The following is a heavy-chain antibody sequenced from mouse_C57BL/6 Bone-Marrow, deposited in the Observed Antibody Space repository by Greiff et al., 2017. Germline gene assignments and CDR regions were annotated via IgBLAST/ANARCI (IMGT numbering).Heavy chain of an antibody. CDR1: GFNIKDYY. CDR2: IDPEDGET. J-gene: IGHJ4*01. CDR3: ARGDYAGAMDY. D-gene: IGHD2-4*01. V-gene: IGHV14-2*01. Sequence: VQLKQSGAELVKPGASVKLSCTASGFNIKDYYMHWVKQRTEQGLEWIGRIDPEDGETKYASKFQGKATITADTSSNTAYLQLSSLTSEDTAVYYGARGDYAGAMDYWGQGTSVTVSS.